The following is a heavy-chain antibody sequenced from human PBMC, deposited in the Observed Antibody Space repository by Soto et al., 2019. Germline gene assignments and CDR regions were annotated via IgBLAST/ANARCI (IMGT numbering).Heavy chain of an antibody. V-gene: IGHV3-23*01. CDR1: GFTFNHYA. Sequence: VHLLESGGGLVQPGGSLRLACTASGFTFNHYAMSWVRQAPGKGLEWVSAVSGRGGSTKYADSVKGRFIISRDNSNSTLYLQMDRRRGEDTAVYYCAKDSTVTTSLYFYYYGFDVWGQGTTVTVSS. CDR3: AKDSTVTTSLYFYYYGFDV. D-gene: IGHD4-17*01. CDR2: VSGRGGST. J-gene: IGHJ6*02.